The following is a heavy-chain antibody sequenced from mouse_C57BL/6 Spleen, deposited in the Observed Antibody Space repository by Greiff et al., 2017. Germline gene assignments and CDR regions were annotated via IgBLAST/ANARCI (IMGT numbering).Heavy chain of an antibody. V-gene: IGHV1-82*01. J-gene: IGHJ4*01. CDR1: GYAFSSSW. CDR3: ARSDPAAMDY. Sequence: VQLQQSGPELVKPGASVKISCKASGYAFSSSWMNWVKQRPGKGLEWIGRIYPGDGDTNYNGKFKGKATLTADKSSSTAYMQLSSLTSEDSAVYCCARSDPAAMDYWGQGTSVTVSS. CDR2: IYPGDGDT.